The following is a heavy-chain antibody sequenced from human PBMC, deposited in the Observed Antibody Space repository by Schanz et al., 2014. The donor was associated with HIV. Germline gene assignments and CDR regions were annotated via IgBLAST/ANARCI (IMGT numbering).Heavy chain of an antibody. V-gene: IGHV4-34*01. CDR1: GESFSGYF. CDR2: INHSGST. Sequence: QVQLQQWGAGLLKPSETLSLTCAVYGESFSGYFWTWIRQSPGKGLEWIGEINHSGSTNYNPSLKSRVPISVDTSKNQFSLRRRSVTAADTAVYYCAREGMEQMVNILDVWGQGTRVNVSS. D-gene: IGHD6-13*01. J-gene: IGHJ6*02. CDR3: AREGMEQMVNILDV.